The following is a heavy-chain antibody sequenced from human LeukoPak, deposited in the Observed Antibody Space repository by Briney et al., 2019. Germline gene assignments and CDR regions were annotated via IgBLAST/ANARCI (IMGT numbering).Heavy chain of an antibody. CDR3: ARGGIAAAGPYDY. Sequence: EASVKVSCKASGYTFTNYYLHWVRQAPGQGLEWMGIINPSGGSTSSAQKFQGRVTMTRNTSISTAYMELSSLRSEDTAVYYCARGGIAAAGPYDYWGQGTLVTVSS. D-gene: IGHD6-13*01. CDR1: GYTFTNYY. V-gene: IGHV1-46*01. CDR2: INPSGGST. J-gene: IGHJ4*02.